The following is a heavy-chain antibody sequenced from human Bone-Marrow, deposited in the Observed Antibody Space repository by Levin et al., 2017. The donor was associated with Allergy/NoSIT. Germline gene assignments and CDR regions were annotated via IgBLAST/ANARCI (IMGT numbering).Heavy chain of an antibody. CDR2: LYHSGSS. Sequence: SQTLSLTCSVSGGSIRRYYWSWIRQSPGKGLEWIGYLYHSGSSNSNPSLKSRVTISADASKNQVSLKLTSVTAADTAIYYFARRDGAHTSGWYSDAWGQGSLVIVSS. J-gene: IGHJ4*02. V-gene: IGHV4-59*08. CDR1: GGSIRRYY. D-gene: IGHD6-19*01. CDR3: ARRDGAHTSGWYSDA.